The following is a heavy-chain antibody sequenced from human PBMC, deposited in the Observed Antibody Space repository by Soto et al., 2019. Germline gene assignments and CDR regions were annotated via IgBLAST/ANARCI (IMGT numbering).Heavy chain of an antibody. Sequence: PSETLSLTCAVSGGSISSSNWWSWVRQAPGKGLEWVSVIYSGGSTYYADSVKGRFTISRDNSKNTLYLQMNSLRAEDTAVYYCARDYGDYHNWFDPWGQGTLVTVSS. CDR1: GGSISSSNW. J-gene: IGHJ5*02. V-gene: IGHV3-53*01. CDR2: IYSGGST. D-gene: IGHD4-17*01. CDR3: ARDYGDYHNWFDP.